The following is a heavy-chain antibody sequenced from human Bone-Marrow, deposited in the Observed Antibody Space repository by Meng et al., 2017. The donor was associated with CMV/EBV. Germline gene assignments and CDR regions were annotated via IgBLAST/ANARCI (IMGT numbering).Heavy chain of an antibody. CDR3: SGYGMAV. CDR1: GGSISSSSYY. Sequence: SETLSLTCTVSGGSISSSSYYWGWIRQPPGKGLEWIGSIYYSGTTYYNPSLRSRVTISVDTSKNQFSLKLSSVTAADTAVYYCSGYGMAVWGQGNTVNVAS. J-gene: IGHJ6*02. D-gene: IGHD3-10*01. CDR2: IYYSGTT. V-gene: IGHV4-39*01.